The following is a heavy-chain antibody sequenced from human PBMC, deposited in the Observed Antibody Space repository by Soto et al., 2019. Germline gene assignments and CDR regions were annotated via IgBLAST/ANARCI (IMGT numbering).Heavy chain of an antibody. CDR2: ISRTGTT. Sequence: SETLSLTCVVSGGSVSSYYYWTWVRQAPGKGLEWIGEISRTGTTTYSTSLKSRLTMSLDKSRNEFSLDLNSVTAADTAVYYCGRDYSNSGGFLYALDLWGQGTMVTVSS. D-gene: IGHD2-15*01. CDR1: GGSVSSYYY. J-gene: IGHJ3*01. V-gene: IGHV4-4*02. CDR3: GRDYSNSGGFLYALDL.